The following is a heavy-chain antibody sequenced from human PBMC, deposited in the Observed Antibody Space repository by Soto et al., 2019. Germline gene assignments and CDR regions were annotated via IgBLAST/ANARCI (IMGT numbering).Heavy chain of an antibody. J-gene: IGHJ3*02. CDR3: AKDLVAVDATPDAFDI. CDR1: GFTFSSYG. Sequence: GGSLRLSCAASGFTFSSYGMHWVRQAPGKGLEWVAVISYDGSNKYYADSVKGRFTISRDNSKNTLYLQMNSLRAEDTAVYYCAKDLVAVDATPDAFDIWGQGTMVTVSS. D-gene: IGHD2-15*01. V-gene: IGHV3-30*18. CDR2: ISYDGSNK.